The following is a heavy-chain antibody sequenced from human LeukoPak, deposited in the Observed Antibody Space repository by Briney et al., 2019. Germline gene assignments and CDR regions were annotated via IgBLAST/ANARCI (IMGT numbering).Heavy chain of an antibody. Sequence: GGALRLSCAASGFTFSSYGMHGVRQAPGKGLEGVAFIRYDGSNKYYADSVKGRFTISRDNSKNTLYLQMNSLRAEDTAVYYCAREGGLVVVPAATYSAFDYWGQGTLVTVSS. CDR2: IRYDGSNK. CDR3: AREGGLVVVPAATYSAFDY. D-gene: IGHD2-2*01. CDR1: GFTFSSYG. J-gene: IGHJ4*02. V-gene: IGHV3-30*02.